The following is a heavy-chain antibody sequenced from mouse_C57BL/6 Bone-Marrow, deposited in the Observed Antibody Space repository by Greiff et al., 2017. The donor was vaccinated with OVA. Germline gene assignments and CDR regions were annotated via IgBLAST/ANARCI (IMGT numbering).Heavy chain of an antibody. V-gene: IGHV1-20*01. CDR1: GYSFTGYF. CDR2: INPYNGDT. Sequence: EVMLVESGPELVKPGDSVKISCKASGYSFTGYFMNWVMQSHGKSLEWIGRINPYNGDTFYNQKFKGKATLTVDKSSSTAHMELRSLTSEDSAVYYCARSNIYYGPYYAMDYWGQGTSVTVSS. D-gene: IGHD2-1*01. CDR3: ARSNIYYGPYYAMDY. J-gene: IGHJ4*01.